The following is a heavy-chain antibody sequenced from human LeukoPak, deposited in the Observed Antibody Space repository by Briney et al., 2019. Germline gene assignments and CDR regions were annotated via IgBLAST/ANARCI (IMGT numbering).Heavy chain of an antibody. CDR1: GGSISSGSYY. V-gene: IGHV4-61*02. CDR2: IYTSGST. D-gene: IGHD4-17*01. J-gene: IGHJ6*02. CDR3: ARVPNLYGVYYYYGMDV. Sequence: SETLSLTCTVSGGSISSGSYYWSWIRQPAGKGLEWIGRIYTSGSTYYNPSLKSRVTISVDTSKNQFSLKLSSVTAADTAVYYCARVPNLYGVYYYYGMDVWGQGTTVTVSS.